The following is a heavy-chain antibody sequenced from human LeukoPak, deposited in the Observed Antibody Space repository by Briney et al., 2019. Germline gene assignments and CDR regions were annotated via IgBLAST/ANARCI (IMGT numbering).Heavy chain of an antibody. CDR2: IGASGSST. V-gene: IGHV3-23*01. Sequence: GGSLRLSCAASEFLFSSYAMNWVRQAPGKGLEWVSGIGASGSSTYYADSVKGQFTISRDNSKTTLYLRMNSLRAEDTAVYYCARGLSSVNDAFDIWGQGTMVTVSS. J-gene: IGHJ3*02. D-gene: IGHD3-10*01. CDR1: EFLFSSYA. CDR3: ARGLSSVNDAFDI.